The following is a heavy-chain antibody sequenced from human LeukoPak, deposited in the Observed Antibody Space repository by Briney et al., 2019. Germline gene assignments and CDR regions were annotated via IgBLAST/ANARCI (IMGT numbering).Heavy chain of an antibody. CDR3: ARGKDSSSPRNHDAFDI. J-gene: IGHJ3*02. V-gene: IGHV1-46*01. CDR1: GYTFTSYY. Sequence: GSVKVSCKASGYTFTSYYMHWVRQAPGQGLEWMGIINPSGGSTIYAQKFQGRVTMTRDTSTNTVYMELSSLRSEDTAVYYCARGKDSSSPRNHDAFDIWGHGTMVTDSS. D-gene: IGHD6-13*01. CDR2: INPSGGST.